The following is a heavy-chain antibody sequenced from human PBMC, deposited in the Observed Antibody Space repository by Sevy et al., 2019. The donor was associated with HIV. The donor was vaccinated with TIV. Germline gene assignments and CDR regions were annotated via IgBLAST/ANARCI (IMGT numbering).Heavy chain of an antibody. CDR3: ARVYYYDYSGPGY. CDR1: GYNLNNYY. D-gene: IGHD3-22*01. V-gene: IGHV1-46*02. Sequence: ASVKVSCKASGYNLNNYYIHWVRQAPAQGLEWMGLINPSGGSTSYAQKFQGRVTMTRDTSTSTLLMELSSLRSEDTAVYYCARVYYYDYSGPGYWGQGTLVTVSS. CDR2: INPSGGST. J-gene: IGHJ4*02.